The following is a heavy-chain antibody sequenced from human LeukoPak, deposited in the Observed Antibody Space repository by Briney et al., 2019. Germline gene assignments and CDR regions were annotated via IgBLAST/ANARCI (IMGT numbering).Heavy chain of an antibody. Sequence: GGSLRLSCAASGFTFSSYAVSWVRQSPGKGLEWVSAISGSGGSTYYADSVKGRFTISRDNSKNTLYLQMNSLRAEDTAVYYCAKRGRGTITFGGQGTLVTVSS. CDR3: AKRGRGTITF. CDR2: ISGSGGST. J-gene: IGHJ4*02. V-gene: IGHV3-23*01. CDR1: GFTFSSYA. D-gene: IGHD1-1*01.